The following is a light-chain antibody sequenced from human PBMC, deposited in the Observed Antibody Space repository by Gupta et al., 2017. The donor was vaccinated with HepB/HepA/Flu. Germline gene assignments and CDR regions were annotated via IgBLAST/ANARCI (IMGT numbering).Light chain of an antibody. J-gene: IGKJ2*03. Sequence: QSPGTLSLSPGERATLSCRASQSVSSNYLAWYQQKPGQAPRLLIYGASSRATGIPDRFSGSGSGTDFTLSISRLEPEDFAVYFCQQYGSSPPYSFGQGTKLEIK. V-gene: IGKV3-20*01. CDR2: GAS. CDR1: QSVSSNY. CDR3: QQYGSSPPYS.